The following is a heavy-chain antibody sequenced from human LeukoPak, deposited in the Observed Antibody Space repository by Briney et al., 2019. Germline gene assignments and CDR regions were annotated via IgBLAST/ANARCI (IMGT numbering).Heavy chain of an antibody. CDR3: ARVVGSHCSSTSCLDWFDP. CDR1: GGSISSYY. V-gene: IGHV4-59*01. D-gene: IGHD2-2*01. Sequence: SETLSLTCTVSGGSISSYYWSWIRQPPGKGLEWIGYIYYSGSTNYNPSLKSRVTISVDTSKNQFSLKLSSVTAADTAVYYCARVVGSHCSSTSCLDWFDPWGQGTLVTVSS. CDR2: IYYSGST. J-gene: IGHJ5*02.